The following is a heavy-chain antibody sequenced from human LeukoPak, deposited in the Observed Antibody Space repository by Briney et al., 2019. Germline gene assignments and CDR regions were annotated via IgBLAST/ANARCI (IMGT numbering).Heavy chain of an antibody. CDR3: ARDRERYSSGWYYGY. Sequence: ASVKVSCKASGYTFTSYDINWVRQATGQGLEWMGWISAYNGNTNYAQKLQGRATMTTDTSTSTAYMELRSLRSDDTAVYYCARDRERYSSGWYYGYWGQGTLVTVSS. CDR1: GYTFTSYD. V-gene: IGHV1-18*01. J-gene: IGHJ4*02. D-gene: IGHD6-19*01. CDR2: ISAYNGNT.